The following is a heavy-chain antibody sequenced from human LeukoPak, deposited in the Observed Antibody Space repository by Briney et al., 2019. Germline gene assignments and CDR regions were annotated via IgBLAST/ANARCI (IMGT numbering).Heavy chain of an antibody. D-gene: IGHD3-22*01. CDR1: GYTFTSYY. Sequence: GASVKVSCKESGYTFTSYYMHWVRQTPGQGLEWMGIINPSGGSTSYAQKFQGRVTMTRDTSTSTVYMELSSLRSEDTAVYYCARDLRYYDSSGYLFCWGQGTLVTVSS. CDR2: INPSGGST. J-gene: IGHJ4*02. CDR3: ARDLRYYDSSGYLFC. V-gene: IGHV1-46*01.